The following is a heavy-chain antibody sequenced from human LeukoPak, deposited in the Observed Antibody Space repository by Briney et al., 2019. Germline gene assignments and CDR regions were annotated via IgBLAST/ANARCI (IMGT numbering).Heavy chain of an antibody. Sequence: ASVKVSCKASGGTFSSYAISWVRQAPGQGLEWMGRIITILGIANYAQKFQGRVTITADKSTSTAYMELSSLRSEDTAVYYCARGYSSGPFSYFDYWGQGTLVTVSS. D-gene: IGHD6-19*01. CDR2: IITILGIA. CDR3: ARGYSSGPFSYFDY. CDR1: GGTFSSYA. V-gene: IGHV1-69*04. J-gene: IGHJ4*02.